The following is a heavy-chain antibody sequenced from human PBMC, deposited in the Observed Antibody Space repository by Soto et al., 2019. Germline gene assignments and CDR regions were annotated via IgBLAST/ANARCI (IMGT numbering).Heavy chain of an antibody. CDR3: AKGYYDFWSGYFPGDY. J-gene: IGHJ4*02. CDR2: ISYDGSNK. Sequence: GGSQRLSYAASGFTFSSYAVSWVRQAPGKGLEWVAAISYDGSNKYYADSVKGRFTISRDNSKNTLYLQMNSLRAEDTAVYYCAKGYYDFWSGYFPGDYWGQGTLVTVSS. D-gene: IGHD3-3*01. V-gene: IGHV3-30*18. CDR1: GFTFSSYA.